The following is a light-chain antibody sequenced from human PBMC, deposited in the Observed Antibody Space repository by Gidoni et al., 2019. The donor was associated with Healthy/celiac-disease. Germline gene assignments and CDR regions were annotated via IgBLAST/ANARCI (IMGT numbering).Light chain of an antibody. CDR3: QQSYSTPLT. Sequence: LSVYTGDRVTITCRASQSISSYLNWYQQKPGNAPKLLIYAASSLHSGVPSRFSGSGSGTDFTLTISSLQPEDFATYYCQQSYSTPLTFGGGTKVEIK. CDR2: AAS. J-gene: IGKJ4*01. V-gene: IGKV1-39*01. CDR1: QSISSY.